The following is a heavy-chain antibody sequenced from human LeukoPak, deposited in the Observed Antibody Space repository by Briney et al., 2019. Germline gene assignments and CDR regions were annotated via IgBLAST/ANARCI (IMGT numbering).Heavy chain of an antibody. CDR1: GFTFRSYS. D-gene: IGHD6-19*01. CDR3: AKPLGQWPVTAAGFDY. Sequence: GGSLRLSCTASGFTFRSYSMNWVRQAPGKGLEWVSSLSHTGGTTYYADSVKGRFTISRDTSKNTLYLQMNSLRAEDSAIYYCAKPLGQWPVTAAGFDYWGQGTRVSVSS. J-gene: IGHJ4*02. CDR2: LSHTGGTT. V-gene: IGHV3-23*01.